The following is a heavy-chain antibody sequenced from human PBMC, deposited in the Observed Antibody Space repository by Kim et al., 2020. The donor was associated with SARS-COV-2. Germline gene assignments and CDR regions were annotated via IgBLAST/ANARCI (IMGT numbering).Heavy chain of an antibody. CDR3: ARLAHNAGHPRYFFYSMDV. V-gene: IGHV3-49*04. J-gene: IGHJ6*02. CDR1: GFTFGDYG. D-gene: IGHD6-13*01. CDR2: IRSKDFGGTT. Sequence: SLRLSCTVSGFTFGDYGMTWVRQAPGKGLEWVGLIRSKDFGGTTEYAASVKGRYTISTDDSKSVVYLQMNSVKAEDTAVHYCARLAHNAGHPRYFFYSMDVWGPGTTVTVSS.